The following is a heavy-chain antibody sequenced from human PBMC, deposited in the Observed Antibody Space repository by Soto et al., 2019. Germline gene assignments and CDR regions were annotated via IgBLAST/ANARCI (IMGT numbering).Heavy chain of an antibody. Sequence: SVKVSCKASGFTFTSSAMQWVRQARGQRHEWIGWIVVGSGNANYAQKFQERVTITRDMSTSTAYMELSSLRSEDTAVYYCAADALYYDFWSGLPDAFDIWGQGTMVTVS. CDR2: IVVGSGNA. CDR3: AADALYYDFWSGLPDAFDI. V-gene: IGHV1-58*02. D-gene: IGHD3-3*01. J-gene: IGHJ3*02. CDR1: GFTFTSSA.